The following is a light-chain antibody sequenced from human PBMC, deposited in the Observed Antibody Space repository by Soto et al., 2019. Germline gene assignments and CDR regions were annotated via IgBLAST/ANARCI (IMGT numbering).Light chain of an antibody. V-gene: IGKV3-20*01. Sequence: EIVLTQSPGTLSLSPGERVTLSGRASQSVSSSYLACYQQKPGQAPRLLIYGASSRATGIPDRFSGSGSGTDFTLTISSLEPEDFAVYYCQQYGSSPRTVGQGTKVDIK. CDR1: QSVSSSY. J-gene: IGKJ1*01. CDR3: QQYGSSPRT. CDR2: GAS.